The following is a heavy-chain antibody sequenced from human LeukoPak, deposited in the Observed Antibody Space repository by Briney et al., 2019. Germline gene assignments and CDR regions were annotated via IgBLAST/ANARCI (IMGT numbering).Heavy chain of an antibody. CDR3: ARDLRFYDY. V-gene: IGHV3-7*01. CDR1: GFTFSSYW. D-gene: IGHD3-3*01. CDR2: IKQDGSEK. Sequence: GGSLRLSCAASGFTFSSYWMSWVRRAPGKGLEWVANIKQDGSEKYYVDSVKGRFTISRDNAKSSLYLQMNSVRAEDTAVYYCARDLRFYDYWGQGTLVTVSS. J-gene: IGHJ4*02.